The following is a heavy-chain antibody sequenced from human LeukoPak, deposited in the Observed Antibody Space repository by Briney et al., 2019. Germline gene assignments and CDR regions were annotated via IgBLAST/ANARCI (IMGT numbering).Heavy chain of an antibody. V-gene: IGHV3-43*02. CDR1: GFTFDDYV. J-gene: IGHJ4*02. CDR3: ARRRGPRGYVDY. CDR2: ISGDGGTT. Sequence: GGSLRLSCAASGFTFDDYVMYWVRQAPEKGLEWVSLISGDGGTTYHVDSVKGRFTISRDNSKNSLYLQMNSQRIEDTALYYCARRRGPRGYVDYWGQGTLVTVSS. D-gene: IGHD3-16*01.